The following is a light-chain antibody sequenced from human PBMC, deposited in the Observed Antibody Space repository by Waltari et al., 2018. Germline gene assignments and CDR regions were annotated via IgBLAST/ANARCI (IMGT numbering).Light chain of an antibody. CDR2: DAS. V-gene: IGKV1-5*01. J-gene: IGKJ2*01. Sequence: DIQLTQSPSTLSASVGDRVTITCRARQSVTTWLAWYQQKAGKAPKLLIYDASIVQSGVPSRFSGGGSGTEFSLTINSLQPDDFATYYCQQYNDRVLTFGQGT. CDR1: QSVTTW. CDR3: QQYNDRVLT.